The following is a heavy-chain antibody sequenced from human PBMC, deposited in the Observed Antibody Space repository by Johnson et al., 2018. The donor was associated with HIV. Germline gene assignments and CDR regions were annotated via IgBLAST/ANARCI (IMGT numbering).Heavy chain of an antibody. CDR2: IYSGGST. CDR1: GFTFSSYA. Sequence: QVQLVESGGGVVQPGRSLRLSCAASGFTFSSYAMHWVRQAPGKGLEWVSLIYSGGSTYYADSVKGRFTSSRDNSKNTLYLQMNSLRTEDTAMYYCAKGQSSGYPKDAFDIWGQGTLVTVS. CDR3: AKGQSSGYPKDAFDI. D-gene: IGHD3-22*01. J-gene: IGHJ3*02. V-gene: IGHV3-NL1*01.